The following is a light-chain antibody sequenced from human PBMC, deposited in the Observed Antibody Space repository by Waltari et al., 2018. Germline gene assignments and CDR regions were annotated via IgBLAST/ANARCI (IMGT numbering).Light chain of an antibody. V-gene: IGKV1-5*03. Sequence: DIQMTQSPSTLSASVGDRVTITCRASQSISSWLAWYQQKPGKAPKLLIYKASSLESGVPDRFSGSGSGTDFTLTISSLQAEDVAIYYCQQYYSIPYTFGQGTKREIK. CDR2: KAS. CDR1: QSISSW. J-gene: IGKJ2*01. CDR3: QQYYSIPYT.